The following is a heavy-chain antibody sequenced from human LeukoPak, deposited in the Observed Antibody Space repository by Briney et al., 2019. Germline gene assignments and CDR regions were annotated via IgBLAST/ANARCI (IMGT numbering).Heavy chain of an antibody. V-gene: IGHV4-38-2*01. CDR1: GYSISSGYY. D-gene: IGHD5-12*01. CDR2: IYHSGST. CDR3: AREGGFSIFDY. J-gene: IGHJ4*02. Sequence: SETLSLTCAVSGYSISSGYYWGWIRQPPGEGLEWIASIYHSGSTYYNPSLKSRVTISVDTSKNQFSLKLSSVTAADTAVYYCAREGGFSIFDYWGQGTLVTVSS.